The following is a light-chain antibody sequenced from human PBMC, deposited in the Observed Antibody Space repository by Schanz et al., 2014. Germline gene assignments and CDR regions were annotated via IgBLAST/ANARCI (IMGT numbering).Light chain of an antibody. Sequence: DIQMTQSPSSLSASIGDRVTITCRASRNIYTYLNWYQQTPGKAPKILIYAASTLQSGAPSRFSGSGSGTEFILTISSLQPEDFATYYCLQHNSYPRTFGQGTKVEIK. V-gene: IGKV1-39*01. J-gene: IGKJ1*01. CDR2: AAS. CDR3: LQHNSYPRT. CDR1: RNIYTY.